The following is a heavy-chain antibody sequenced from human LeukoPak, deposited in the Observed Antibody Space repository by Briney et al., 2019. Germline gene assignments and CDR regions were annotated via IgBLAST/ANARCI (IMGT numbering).Heavy chain of an antibody. Sequence: PSETLSLTCTVSGGSISSYYWSWIRQPAGKGLEWIGRIYTSGSTNYNPSLKSRVTMSVDKSKNQFSLKLSSVTAADTAVYYCARGDTMILFDAFDIWGQGTMVTVSS. CDR2: IYTSGST. CDR3: ARGDTMILFDAFDI. V-gene: IGHV4-4*07. CDR1: GGSISSYY. J-gene: IGHJ3*02. D-gene: IGHD3-22*01.